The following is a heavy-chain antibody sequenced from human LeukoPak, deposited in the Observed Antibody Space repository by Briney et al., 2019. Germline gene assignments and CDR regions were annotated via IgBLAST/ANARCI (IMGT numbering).Heavy chain of an antibody. CDR2: INPNSGGT. V-gene: IGHV1-2*02. CDR3: ARAGGPKAEYGYSYGSNFDY. Sequence: GASVEVSCKASGCTFTGYYMHWVRQAPGHGLEWMGWINPNSGGTNYAQKFQGRVTMTRDTSISTAYMELSRLRSDDTAVYYCARAGGPKAEYGYSYGSNFDYWGQGTLVTVSS. CDR1: GCTFTGYY. D-gene: IGHD5-18*01. J-gene: IGHJ4*02.